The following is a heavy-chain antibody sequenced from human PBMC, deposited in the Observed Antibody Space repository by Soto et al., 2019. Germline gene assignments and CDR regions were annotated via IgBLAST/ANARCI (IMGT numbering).Heavy chain of an antibody. D-gene: IGHD2-15*01. CDR1: GGSTHSYY. V-gene: IGHV4-59*01. CDR2: VYYNGDT. CDR3: ARGHGHGGSSFDF. Sequence: QVQLQESGPGLVKPSETLSLTCTVSGGSTHSYYWAWIRQPPGKGLEWMGYVYYNGDTNYNPSLKSRVTISVDASKNPFSLKLTSVTTADTAVYYCARGHGHGGSSFDFWGQGTLVNVSS. J-gene: IGHJ4*02.